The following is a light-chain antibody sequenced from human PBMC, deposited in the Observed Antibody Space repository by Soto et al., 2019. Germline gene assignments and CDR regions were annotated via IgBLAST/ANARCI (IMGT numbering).Light chain of an antibody. J-gene: IGLJ2*01. Sequence: QSVLTQPPSVSAAPGQKVTISCSGSSANIGSHYVSWYQHLPGTAPKLVIYDSDRRPSEIPDRFSGSKSGTSATLDITGLQTGDEADYYCGAWDGSLSVVLFGGGTKLTVL. V-gene: IGLV1-51*01. CDR3: GAWDGSLSVVL. CDR1: SANIGSHY. CDR2: DSD.